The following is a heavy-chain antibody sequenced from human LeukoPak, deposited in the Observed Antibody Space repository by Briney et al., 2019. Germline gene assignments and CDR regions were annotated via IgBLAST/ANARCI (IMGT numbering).Heavy chain of an antibody. CDR2: IIPILGIA. V-gene: IGHV1-69*04. Sequence: SVKVSCKASGGTFSSYTISWVRQAPGQGLEWMGRIIPILGIANYAQKLQGRVTITADKSTSTAYMELSSLRSEDTAVYYCARDLYYYILTGCYSHYYYYMDVWGKGTTVTVSS. CDR1: GGTFSSYT. D-gene: IGHD3-9*01. J-gene: IGHJ6*03. CDR3: ARDLYYYILTGCYSHYYYYMDV.